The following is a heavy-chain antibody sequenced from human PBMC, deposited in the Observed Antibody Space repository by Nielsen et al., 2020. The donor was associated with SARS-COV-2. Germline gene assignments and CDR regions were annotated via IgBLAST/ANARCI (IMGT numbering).Heavy chain of an antibody. D-gene: IGHD6-13*01. CDR2: FDPEDGET. Sequence: ASVKVSCKASGYSFTSYYIHWVRQAPGKGLEWMGGFDPEDGETIYAQKFQGRVTMTEDTSTDTAYMELSSLGSEDTAVYYCATGPGIAAAGNWFDPWGQGTLVTVSS. J-gene: IGHJ5*02. CDR3: ATGPGIAAAGNWFDP. V-gene: IGHV1-24*01. CDR1: GYSFTSYY.